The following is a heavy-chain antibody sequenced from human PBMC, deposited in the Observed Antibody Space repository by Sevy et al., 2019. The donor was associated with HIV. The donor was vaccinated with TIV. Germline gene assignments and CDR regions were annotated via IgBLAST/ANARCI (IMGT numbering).Heavy chain of an antibody. CDR3: ARDRTRYTNGRSFDY. CDR1: GDSTNLYY. J-gene: IGHJ4*02. Sequence: SETLSLTCTVSGDSTNLYYWNWIRQPPGKGLEWIGYIYYSGTTNYNPSLKSRVTISVDTSKNQISLVLTSVTAADTAIYYRARDRTRYTNGRSFDYWGQGTLVTVSS. CDR2: IYYSGTT. V-gene: IGHV4-59*01. D-gene: IGHD2-8*01.